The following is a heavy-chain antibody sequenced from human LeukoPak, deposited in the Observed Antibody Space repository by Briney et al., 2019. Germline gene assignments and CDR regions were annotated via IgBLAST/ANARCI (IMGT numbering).Heavy chain of an antibody. CDR2: ISSSSTI. CDR1: GFTFSSYS. Sequence: GGSLRLSCAASGFTFSSYSMNWVRQAPGKGLEWVSSISSSSTIYYADSVKGRFTISRDNAKNSLYLQMNSLRAEDTAVYYCAREFLWFGELLFDYWGQGTLVTVSS. CDR3: AREFLWFGELLFDY. D-gene: IGHD3-10*01. J-gene: IGHJ4*02. V-gene: IGHV3-69-1*01.